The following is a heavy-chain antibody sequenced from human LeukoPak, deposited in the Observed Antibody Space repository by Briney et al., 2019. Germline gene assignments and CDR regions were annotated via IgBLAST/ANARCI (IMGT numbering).Heavy chain of an antibody. Sequence: PSDTLSLTCAVSGYSISSSNWWGWIRPPPGKGLEWIGYIYYSGSIYYNPSLKSRVTMSVDTSKNQFSLKLSSVTAVDTAVYYCARHTRQGYSSSRYFGYWGQGTLVTVSS. CDR3: ARHTRQGYSSSRYFGY. V-gene: IGHV4-28*05. J-gene: IGHJ4*02. CDR1: GYSISSSNW. D-gene: IGHD6-13*01. CDR2: IYYSGSI.